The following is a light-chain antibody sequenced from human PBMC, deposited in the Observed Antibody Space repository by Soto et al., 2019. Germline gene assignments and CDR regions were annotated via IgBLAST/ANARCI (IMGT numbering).Light chain of an antibody. V-gene: IGKV1-5*03. J-gene: IGKJ1*01. Sequence: DIQMTQSPSTLSGSVGDRVTITCRASQTISSWLAWYQQKPGKAPKLLIYKASTLKSGVPSRFSGSVTVTEFTLTISSLQPDDFATYYCQHYNSYSDAFGQGTKVELK. CDR3: QHYNSYSDA. CDR1: QTISSW. CDR2: KAS.